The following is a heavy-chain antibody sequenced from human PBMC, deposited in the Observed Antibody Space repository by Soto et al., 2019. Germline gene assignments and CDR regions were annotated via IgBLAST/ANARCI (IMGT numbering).Heavy chain of an antibody. CDR2: IYWDNDK. D-gene: IGHD2-21*02. CDR1: GFSLSTGGVG. Sequence: QITLKESGPTLVEPTQTLTLTCTFSGFSLSTGGVGVGWIRQPPGKALEWLALIYWDNDKRYIPSLNSRLTVTKDTPKNRVVLTMPNMDPVDTATYYCVQSRCGGDCLRDYSSHYYYGVDVWGQGTSVTVFS. CDR3: VQSRCGGDCLRDYSSHYYYGVDV. V-gene: IGHV2-5*02. J-gene: IGHJ6*02.